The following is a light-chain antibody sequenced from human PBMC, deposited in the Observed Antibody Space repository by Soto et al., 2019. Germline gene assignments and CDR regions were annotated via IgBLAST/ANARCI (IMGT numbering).Light chain of an antibody. V-gene: IGLV1-47*02. Sequence: QSVLTQPPSASATPGQMVTISCSGSSSNIGSNYVYWYQQIPGTAPKLLIFNNNQRPSGVPDRVSGSKSGTSASLAISGLRSGDEADYHCAAWDDSLSGQVFGGGTQLTVL. CDR2: NNN. CDR1: SSNIGSNY. CDR3: AAWDDSLSGQV. J-gene: IGLJ3*02.